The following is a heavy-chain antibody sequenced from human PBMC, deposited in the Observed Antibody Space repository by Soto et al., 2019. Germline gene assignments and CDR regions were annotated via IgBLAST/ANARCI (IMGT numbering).Heavy chain of an antibody. D-gene: IGHD3-10*01. V-gene: IGHV3-30*18. J-gene: IGHJ4*02. CDR2: ISFDGRNT. CDR1: GFTFDNYG. Sequence: QVKLVESGGGVVQPGRSLRLSCAASGFTFDNYGMHWVRQAPGKGLEWVVVISFDGRNTDYADSVKGRFTISRDNSKNSXYXPMPSLRAEDTAVYYCAKQSGSGSYHSVGPGGHFDYWGQGTLVTVSS. CDR3: AKQSGSGSYHSVGPGGHFDY.